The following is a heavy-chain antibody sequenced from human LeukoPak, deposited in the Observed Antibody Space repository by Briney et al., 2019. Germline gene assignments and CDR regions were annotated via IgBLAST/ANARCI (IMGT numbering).Heavy chain of an antibody. D-gene: IGHD6-13*01. Sequence: GGSLRLSCAASGFTFSSYGMHWVRQAPGKGLEWVAFIRYDGSNKYYADSVKGRFTISRDNSKNTLYLQMNSLRAEDTAVYYCANEDSSSWYDYFDYWGQGTLVTVSS. V-gene: IGHV3-30*02. J-gene: IGHJ4*02. CDR1: GFTFSSYG. CDR3: ANEDSSSWYDYFDY. CDR2: IRYDGSNK.